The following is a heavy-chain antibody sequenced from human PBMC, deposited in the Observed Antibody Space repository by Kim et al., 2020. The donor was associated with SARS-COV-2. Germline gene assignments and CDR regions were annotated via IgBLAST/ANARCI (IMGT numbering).Heavy chain of an antibody. J-gene: IGHJ6*02. CDR1: GGSISSGSYY. D-gene: IGHD3-22*01. CDR2: IYTSGST. CDR3: AREGKEYYDSSGYYRTYYYYGMDV. Sequence: SETLSLTCTVSGGSISSGSYYWSWIRQPAGKGLEWIGRIYTSGSTNYNPSLKSRVTISVATSKNQFSLKLSSVTAADTAVYYCAREGKEYYDSSGYYRTYYYYGMDVWGQGTTVTVSS. V-gene: IGHV4-61*02.